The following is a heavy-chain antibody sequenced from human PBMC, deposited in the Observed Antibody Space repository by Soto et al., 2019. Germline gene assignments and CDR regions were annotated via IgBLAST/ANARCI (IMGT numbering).Heavy chain of an antibody. V-gene: IGHV3-9*01. CDR1: GFTFDDYA. D-gene: IGHD3-3*01. CDR3: AKGQDYYFWSGSILYYFDY. Sequence: EVQLVESGGGLVQPGRSLRLSCAASGFTFDDYAMHWVRQAPGKGLEWVSGISWNSGSIGYADSVKGRFTISRDNAKNSMFLQMNSLRAEDTALYYCAKGQDYYFWSGSILYYFDYWGQGTLVTVSS. CDR2: ISWNSGSI. J-gene: IGHJ4*02.